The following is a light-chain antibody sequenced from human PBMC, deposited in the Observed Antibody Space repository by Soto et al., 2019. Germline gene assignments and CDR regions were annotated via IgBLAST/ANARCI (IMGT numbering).Light chain of an antibody. V-gene: IGKV1-39*01. Sequence: DIQMTQSPSSMSASVEDRVIITCRASQSISNHLNWYQQKPGKAPKLLIFAASSLQSGVPSRFSRSRSGPDFTLTISSLQPEDFATYDCQQSYSSTPTFGQGTKVDIK. CDR2: AAS. J-gene: IGKJ1*01. CDR3: QQSYSSTPT. CDR1: QSISNH.